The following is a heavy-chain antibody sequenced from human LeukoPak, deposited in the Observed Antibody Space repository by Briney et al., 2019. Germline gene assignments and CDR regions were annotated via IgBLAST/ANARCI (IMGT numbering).Heavy chain of an antibody. Sequence: PGGSLRLSCAASGFTFSTYTMNWVRQAPGKGQEWVSTVSDSSDVHYPDSVKGRFTISRDNARNSLYLQMNSLRDEDTAVYYCARDGLHTAHFDYWGQGTLVTVSS. CDR1: GFTFSTYT. CDR3: ARDGLHTAHFDY. D-gene: IGHD5-18*01. CDR2: VSDSSDV. J-gene: IGHJ4*02. V-gene: IGHV3-48*02.